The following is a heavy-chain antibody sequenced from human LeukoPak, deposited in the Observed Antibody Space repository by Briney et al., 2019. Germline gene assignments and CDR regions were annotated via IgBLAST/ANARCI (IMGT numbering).Heavy chain of an antibody. Sequence: SVKVSCKASGGTLSSYAISWVRQAPGQGLEWMGGIIPIFGTANYAQKFQGRVTITADESTSTAYMELSSLRSEDTAVYYCARGDRIGRHRVTGGAFDYWGQGTLVTVSS. J-gene: IGHJ4*02. V-gene: IGHV1-69*13. CDR2: IIPIFGTA. D-gene: IGHD1-26*01. CDR3: ARGDRIGRHRVTGGAFDY. CDR1: GGTLSSYA.